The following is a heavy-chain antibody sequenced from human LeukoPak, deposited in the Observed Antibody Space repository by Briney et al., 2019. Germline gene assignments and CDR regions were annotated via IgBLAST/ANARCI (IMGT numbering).Heavy chain of an antibody. V-gene: IGHV1-46*03. CDR3: AIQGLLGAKNPDRRYCSSTSCYRGPYYYYYYMDV. J-gene: IGHJ6*03. CDR1: GYTFTSYY. Sequence: ASVKVSWKASGYTFTSYYMHWVRQAPGQGLEWMGIINPSGGSTSYAQKFQGRVTMTRDTSTSTVYMELSSLRSEDTAVYYCAIQGLLGAKNPDRRYCSSTSCYRGPYYYYYYMDVWGKGTTVTVS. D-gene: IGHD2-2*02. CDR2: INPSGGST.